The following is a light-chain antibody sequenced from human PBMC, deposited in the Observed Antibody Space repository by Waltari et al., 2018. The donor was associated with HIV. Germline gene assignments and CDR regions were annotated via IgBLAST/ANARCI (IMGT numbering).Light chain of an antibody. CDR1: QAISGA. V-gene: IGKV1-13*02. CDR3: QQFNSYPLT. J-gene: IGKJ4*01. CDR2: DAS. Sequence: AIQLTQSPSSLSASVGDRVTITCRVSQAISGALAWYQQKPGKPPKLLIHDASILETGVPSKFSGSGAGADFTLTISSLQPEDFATYYCQQFNSYPLTFGAGTTVEIK.